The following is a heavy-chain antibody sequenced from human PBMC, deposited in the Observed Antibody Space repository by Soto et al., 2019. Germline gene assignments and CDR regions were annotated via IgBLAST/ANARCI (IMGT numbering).Heavy chain of an antibody. CDR3: ARESHDILTGPPWVWYFDL. J-gene: IGHJ2*01. D-gene: IGHD3-9*01. CDR1: GGSFSGYY. Sequence: QVQLQQWGAGPLRPLETLSLTCGVSGGSFSGYYWSWIRQSPGKGLEWIGEINDRGSINYNPALKSRVSISVDTSKNPCALNLRSVTAADTAVYYGARESHDILTGPPWVWYFDLWGRGTLVTVSS. V-gene: IGHV4-34*01. CDR2: INDRGSI.